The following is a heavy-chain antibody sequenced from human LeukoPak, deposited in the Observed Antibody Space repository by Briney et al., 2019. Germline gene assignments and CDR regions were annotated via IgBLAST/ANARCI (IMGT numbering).Heavy chain of an antibody. J-gene: IGHJ4*02. D-gene: IGHD3-16*01. Sequence: ASVKVSCKASGYTFTSYYMHWVRQAPGQGLEWMGIINPSGGSTSYAQKFQGRVTITADESTSTAYMELSSLRSEDTAVYYCAGEGGFSFDYWGQGTLVTVSS. CDR3: AGEGGFSFDY. V-gene: IGHV1-46*01. CDR2: INPSGGST. CDR1: GYTFTSYY.